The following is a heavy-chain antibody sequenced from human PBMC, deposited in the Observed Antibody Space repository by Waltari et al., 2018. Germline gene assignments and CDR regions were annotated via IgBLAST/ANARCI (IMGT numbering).Heavy chain of an antibody. CDR1: GFIFSNSE. J-gene: IGHJ1*01. CDR2: VSVSGKTR. D-gene: IGHD1-26*01. Sequence: EVQLVESGGGLVQPGGSLRLSCAASGFIFSNSERNWVRQTPGKGLEWVSYVSVSGKTRYNVDSVKGRFTISRDNAKNSLHLQMNSLRAEDTAVYYCARAYSGSYYRYFEYWGQGALVTVSS. V-gene: IGHV3-48*03. CDR3: ARAYSGSYYRYFEY.